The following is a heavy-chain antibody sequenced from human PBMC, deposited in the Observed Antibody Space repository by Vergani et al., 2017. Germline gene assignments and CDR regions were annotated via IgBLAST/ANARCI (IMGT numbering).Heavy chain of an antibody. D-gene: IGHD6-6*01. CDR1: GGTFSSYA. CDR2: IIPILGIA. Sequence: QVQLVQSGAEVKKPGSSVKVSCKASGGTFSSYAISWVRQAPGQGLEWMGRIIPILGIANYARKFQGRVTITADKSTSTAYMELSSLRSEDTAVYYCARHDIYSSSSDYYGMDVWGQGTTVTVSS. CDR3: ARHDIYSSSSDYYGMDV. V-gene: IGHV1-69*04. J-gene: IGHJ6*02.